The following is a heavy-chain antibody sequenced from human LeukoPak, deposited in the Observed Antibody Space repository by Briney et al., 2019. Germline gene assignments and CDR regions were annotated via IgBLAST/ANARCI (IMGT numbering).Heavy chain of an antibody. CDR2: ISDSGSNT. CDR1: GFTFSSYA. Sequence: PGGSLRLSCAASGFTFSSYAMSWVRQAPGKGLGWVSSISDSGSNTYYADSVKGRFTISRDNSKDTLYLQMSSLRAEDTAVYYCAQGLTTVISPFDYWGQGTLVTVSS. D-gene: IGHD4-11*01. J-gene: IGHJ4*02. CDR3: AQGLTTVISPFDY. V-gene: IGHV3-23*01.